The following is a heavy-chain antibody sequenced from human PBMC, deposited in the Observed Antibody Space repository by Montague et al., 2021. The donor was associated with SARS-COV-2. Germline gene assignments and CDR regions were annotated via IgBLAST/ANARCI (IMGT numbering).Heavy chain of an antibody. CDR3: VYRDYYYYYGMDV. J-gene: IGHJ6*02. V-gene: IGHV4-4*02. CDR2: IYHSGST. Sequence: SETLSLTCAVSGGSISSSNWWSWVRQPPGKGLEWIGEIYHSGSTNYNPSLKSRVTISVDKSKNQFSLKLSPVTAADTAVYYCVYRDYYYYYGMDVWGQGTTVTVSS. CDR1: GGSISSSNW. D-gene: IGHD5-12*01.